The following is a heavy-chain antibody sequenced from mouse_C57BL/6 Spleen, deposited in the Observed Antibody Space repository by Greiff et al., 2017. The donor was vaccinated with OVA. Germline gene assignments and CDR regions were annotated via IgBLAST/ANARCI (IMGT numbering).Heavy chain of an antibody. D-gene: IGHD5-1-1*01. CDR1: GYTFTDYY. Sequence: EVQLQESGPVLVKPGASVKMSCKASGYTFTDYYMNWVKQSHGKSLEWIGVINPYNGGTSYNQKFKGKATLTVDKSSSTAYMELNSLTSEDSAVYYCARDTFYAMDYWGQGTSVTVSS. CDR2: INPYNGGT. CDR3: ARDTFYAMDY. V-gene: IGHV1-19*01. J-gene: IGHJ4*01.